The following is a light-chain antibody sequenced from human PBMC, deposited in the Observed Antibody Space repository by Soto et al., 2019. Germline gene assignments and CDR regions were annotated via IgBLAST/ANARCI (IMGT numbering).Light chain of an antibody. CDR3: QQGYSSPPS. Sequence: DVQMTQSPSSLSASVGDRVTITCRASQSISSYLNWYHQKPGKAPKLLIYAASSLHSGVPSRFSGSGSGTDFTLTISSLQPDDFATYYCQQGYSSPPSFGQGTKLEIK. V-gene: IGKV1-39*01. CDR2: AAS. J-gene: IGKJ2*01. CDR1: QSISSY.